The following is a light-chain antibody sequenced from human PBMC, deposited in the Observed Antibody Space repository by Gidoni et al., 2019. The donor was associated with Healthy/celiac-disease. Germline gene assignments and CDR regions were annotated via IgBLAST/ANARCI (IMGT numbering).Light chain of an antibody. J-gene: IGLJ2*01. CDR2: EVS. CDR3: CSYADTNTRVL. Sequence: QSALTQPASVSGSPGQSITISCTGSSSDVGNYNLVSWYQQHPGKAPKLMISEVSKRPSGISNRFSGSKSGNTASLTISGLQAEDEADYYCCSYADTNTRVLFGGGTKLTVL. V-gene: IGLV2-23*02. CDR1: SSDVGNYNL.